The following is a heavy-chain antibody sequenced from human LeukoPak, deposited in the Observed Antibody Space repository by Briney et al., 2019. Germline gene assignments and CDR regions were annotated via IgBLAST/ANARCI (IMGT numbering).Heavy chain of an antibody. Sequence: SETLSLTCTVSGGSISSYYWSWIRQPAGKGLEWIGRIYNSGSTNYNPSVKSRVTISVDTSKKQFSLKLSSVTAADTAVYYCARQTGSGLFILPGGQGTLVTVSS. V-gene: IGHV4-4*07. CDR3: ARQTGSGLFILP. CDR1: GGSISSYY. J-gene: IGHJ4*02. D-gene: IGHD3/OR15-3a*01. CDR2: IYNSGST.